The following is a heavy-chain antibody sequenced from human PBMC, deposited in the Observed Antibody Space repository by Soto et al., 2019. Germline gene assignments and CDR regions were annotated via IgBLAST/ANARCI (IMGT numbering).Heavy chain of an antibody. J-gene: IGHJ6*02. Sequence: APVKVSCKASGYTFTSYGISWVRQAPGQGLEWMGWISAYNGNTNYAQKLQGRVTMTTDTSTSTAYMELRSLRSDDTAVYYCASGYNWNYVPRMDVWGQGTTVTVSS. CDR2: ISAYNGNT. D-gene: IGHD1-7*01. CDR1: GYTFTSYG. V-gene: IGHV1-18*01. CDR3: ASGYNWNYVPRMDV.